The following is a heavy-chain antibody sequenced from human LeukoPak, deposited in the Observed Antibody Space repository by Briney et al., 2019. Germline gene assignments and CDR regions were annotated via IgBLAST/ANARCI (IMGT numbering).Heavy chain of an antibody. J-gene: IGHJ6*03. V-gene: IGHV1-2*02. CDR3: ARDLRAYSSSWYRDYYYYYYMDV. D-gene: IGHD6-13*01. CDR2: INPNSGGT. Sequence: ASVTVSCKASGGTFSSYAISWVRQAPGQGLEWMGWINPNSGGTNYAQKFQGRVTMTRDTSISTAYMELSRLRSDDTAVYYCARDLRAYSSSWYRDYYYYYYMDVWGKGTTVTVSS. CDR1: GGTFSSYA.